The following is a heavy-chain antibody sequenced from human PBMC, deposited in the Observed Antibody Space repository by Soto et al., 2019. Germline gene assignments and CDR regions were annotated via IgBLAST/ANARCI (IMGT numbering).Heavy chain of an antibody. CDR3: AKGTLLWFGELLSPFDY. CDR1: GFTFSSYA. D-gene: IGHD3-10*01. J-gene: IGHJ4*02. CDR2: ISGSGGST. Sequence: GGSLRLSCAASGFTFSSYAMSWVRQAPGKGLEWVSAISGSGGSTYYADSVKGRFTISRDNSKNTLYLQMNSLRAEDTAVYYCAKGTLLWFGELLSPFDYWGQGTLVTVSS. V-gene: IGHV3-23*01.